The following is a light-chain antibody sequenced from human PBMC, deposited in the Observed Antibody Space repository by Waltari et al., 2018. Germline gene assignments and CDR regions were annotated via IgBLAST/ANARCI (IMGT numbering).Light chain of an antibody. Sequence: QSALTQPASVSGSPGQSITISCTGTSSDVGRYNLFSRYQQHPGQAPKLMIYEGSKRPSGVSNRFSGSKSGNTASLTISGLQAEDEADYYCCSYAGSSPARVFGGGTKLTVL. CDR3: CSYAGSSPARV. CDR1: SSDVGRYNL. J-gene: IGLJ3*02. V-gene: IGLV2-23*01. CDR2: EGS.